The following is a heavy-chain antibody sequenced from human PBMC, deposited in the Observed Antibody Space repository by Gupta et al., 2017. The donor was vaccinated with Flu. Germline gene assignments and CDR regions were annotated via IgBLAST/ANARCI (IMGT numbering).Heavy chain of an antibody. CDR1: GFTFDDPA. CDR2: ISWNSGRL. Sequence: EVQLVESGGGLVQPGRSLRLSCAASGFTFDDPAMHWVRQPPGKGLGWVSGISWNSGRLAYADSVRGRFTISRDNAKNSLSLQMNSLRPEDTAFYYCVRGVGSASLFYYFDYWGQGTLVTVSS. V-gene: IGHV3-9*01. D-gene: IGHD6-6*01. J-gene: IGHJ4*02. CDR3: VRGVGSASLFYYFDY.